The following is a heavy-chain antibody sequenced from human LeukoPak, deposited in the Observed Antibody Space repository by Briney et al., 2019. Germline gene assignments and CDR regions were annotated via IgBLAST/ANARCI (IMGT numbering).Heavy chain of an antibody. V-gene: IGHV3-66*01. CDR2: IYRGGSS. CDR3: ASDLSTWFD. J-gene: IGHJ4*02. D-gene: IGHD6-13*01. Sequence: PGGSLRLSCVASGFIVSNNYMSWVRQAPGMGLEWVSTIYRGGSSFYADSVKGRFTIPRDNSKNTLYLQMDSLRAEDTAVYYCASDLSTWFDWGQGTQVTVAS. CDR1: GFIVSNNY.